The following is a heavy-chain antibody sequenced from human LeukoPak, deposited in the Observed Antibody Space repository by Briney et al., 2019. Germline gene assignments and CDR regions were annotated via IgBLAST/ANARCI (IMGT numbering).Heavy chain of an antibody. CDR3: ARGGPLTAAGDADAFDI. D-gene: IGHD6-13*01. J-gene: IGHJ3*02. V-gene: IGHV3-13*04. CDR1: GFTFSSYD. CDR2: IGTAADT. Sequence: GGSLRLSCAASGFTFSSYDMHWVRQATGERLEWVSAIGTAADTYYPGSVKGRFTISRENAKNSLYLQMNSLRDGDTAVYYCARGGPLTAAGDADAFDIWGQGTLVTVSS.